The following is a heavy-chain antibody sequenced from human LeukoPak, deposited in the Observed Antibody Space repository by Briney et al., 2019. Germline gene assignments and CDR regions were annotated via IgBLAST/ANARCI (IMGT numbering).Heavy chain of an antibody. CDR1: GFTLSSLE. CDR3: AREVVVPAAKYDY. J-gene: IGHJ4*02. Sequence: GGSMRLSCAASGFTLSSLEMKWVRHAPRKGRVWGSYIRSSGSTIYYADSVKGRFTISRDNAKNSLYLQMNSLRAEDTAVYYCAREVVVPAAKYDYWGQGTLVTVSS. D-gene: IGHD2-2*01. V-gene: IGHV3-48*03. CDR2: IRSSGSTI.